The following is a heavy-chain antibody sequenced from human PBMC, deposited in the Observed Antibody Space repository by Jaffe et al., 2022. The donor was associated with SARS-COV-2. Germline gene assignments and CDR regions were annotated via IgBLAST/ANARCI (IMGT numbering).Heavy chain of an antibody. CDR1: GYTFTSYA. Sequence: QVQLVQSGAEVKKPGASVKVSCKASGYTFTSYAMHWVRQAPGQRLEWMGWINAGNGNTKYSQKFQGRVTITRDTSASTAYMELSSLRSEDTAVYYCARGISGDILTGYPPYYGMDVWGQGTTVTVSS. CDR2: INAGNGNT. CDR3: ARGISGDILTGYPPYYGMDV. D-gene: IGHD3-9*01. V-gene: IGHV1-3*01. J-gene: IGHJ6*02.